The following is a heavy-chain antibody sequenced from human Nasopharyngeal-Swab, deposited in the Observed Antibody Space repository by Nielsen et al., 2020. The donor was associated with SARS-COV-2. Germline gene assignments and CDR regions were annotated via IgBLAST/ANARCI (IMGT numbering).Heavy chain of an antibody. CDR3: ARDGLDYDFWSAYFMDV. V-gene: IGHV3-21*01. Sequence: GGSLRLSCAASGFTVSSNEMSWVRQAPGKGLEWVSSISSSSSYIYYADSVKGRFTISRDNAKNSLYLQMNSLRAEDTAVYYCARDGLDYDFWSAYFMDVWGQGTTVTVSS. CDR2: ISSSSSYI. J-gene: IGHJ6*02. CDR1: GFTVSSNE. D-gene: IGHD3-3*01.